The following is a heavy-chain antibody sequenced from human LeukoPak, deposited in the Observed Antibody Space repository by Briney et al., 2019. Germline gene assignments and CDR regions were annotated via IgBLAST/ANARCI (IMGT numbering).Heavy chain of an antibody. D-gene: IGHD6-13*01. Sequence: GRALRLSCAASGFTFSSYGMRWGRQAPGKGLEWGAVISYDGSNKYYADSVKGRFTISRDNSKNTLYLQMNSLRAEDTAVYYCVRGAYSSSWLNFDYWGQGTLVTVSS. CDR1: GFTFSSYG. V-gene: IGHV3-30*03. J-gene: IGHJ4*02. CDR2: ISYDGSNK. CDR3: VRGAYSSSWLNFDY.